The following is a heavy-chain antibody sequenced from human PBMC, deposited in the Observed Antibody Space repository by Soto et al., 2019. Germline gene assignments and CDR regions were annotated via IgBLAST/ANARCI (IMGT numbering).Heavy chain of an antibody. J-gene: IGHJ3*02. CDR2: ISNRGTP. D-gene: IGHD2-8*01. Sequence: QVQLQESGPGLVKPSQTLSLICTVSGDSISSDNYFWRWIRQPPGQGLEWIGYISNRGTPYYNPSLKSRVTISPDTSKNRFSLDMYSVTAADTAVYYCAREVNVVALSDAFDIWGQGTMVTVSS. CDR1: GDSISSDNYF. V-gene: IGHV4-30-4*01. CDR3: AREVNVVALSDAFDI.